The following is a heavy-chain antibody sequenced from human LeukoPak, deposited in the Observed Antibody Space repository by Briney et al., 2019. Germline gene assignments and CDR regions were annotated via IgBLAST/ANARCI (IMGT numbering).Heavy chain of an antibody. CDR1: GYTFTSYD. D-gene: IGHD3-3*01. J-gene: IGHJ6*02. CDR2: MNPNSGNT. CDR3: ARSHWVTIFGVVIDYYYGMDV. V-gene: IGHV1-8*01. Sequence: ASVKVSCKASGYTFTSYDINWVRQATGQGLEWMGWMNPNSGNTGYAQKFQGRVTMTRNTSISTAYMELSSLRSEYTAVYYCARSHWVTIFGVVIDYYYGMDVWGQGTTVTVSS.